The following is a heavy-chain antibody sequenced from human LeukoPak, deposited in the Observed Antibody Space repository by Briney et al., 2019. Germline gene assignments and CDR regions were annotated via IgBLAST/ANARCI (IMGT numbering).Heavy chain of an antibody. J-gene: IGHJ5*02. CDR2: INPNSGGT. V-gene: IGHV1-2*02. CDR3: ARDLLAEAASLDP. CDR1: GYTFTDYY. D-gene: IGHD6-13*01. Sequence: GASVKVSCKASGYTFTDYYMHWVRQAPGQGLEWMGWINPNSGGTNYAQMFQGRVTMTSDTSISTAYMELSRLTSDDTAVYYCARDLLAEAASLDPWGQGTLVTVSS.